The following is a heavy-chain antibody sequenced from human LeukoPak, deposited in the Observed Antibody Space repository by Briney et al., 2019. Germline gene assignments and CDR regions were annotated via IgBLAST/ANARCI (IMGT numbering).Heavy chain of an antibody. CDR3: ARGPIIDIVIVPAADDYYYMDV. V-gene: IGHV1-69*06. Sequence: SVKVSCKASGGTFSSYAISWVRQAPGQGLEWMGGIIPIFGTANYAQKFQGRVTITADKSTSTAYMELRSLRSDDTAVYYCARGPIIDIVIVPAADDYYYMDVWGKGTTVTVSS. CDR2: IIPIFGTA. J-gene: IGHJ6*03. D-gene: IGHD2-2*01. CDR1: GGTFSSYA.